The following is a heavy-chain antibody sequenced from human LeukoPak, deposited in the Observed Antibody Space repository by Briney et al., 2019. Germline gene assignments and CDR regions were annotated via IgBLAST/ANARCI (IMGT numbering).Heavy chain of an antibody. CDR1: GFTFSSYG. CDR2: ILYDGSNK. Sequence: PGGSLRLSCAASGFTFSSYGMHWVRQAPGKGLEWVAFILYDGSNKYYADSVKGRFTISRDNSKNTLYLQMNSLRAEDTAVYYCAKDPSGYYDILTGYYPGTFDYWGQGTLVTVSS. D-gene: IGHD3-9*01. CDR3: AKDPSGYYDILTGYYPGTFDY. V-gene: IGHV3-30*02. J-gene: IGHJ4*02.